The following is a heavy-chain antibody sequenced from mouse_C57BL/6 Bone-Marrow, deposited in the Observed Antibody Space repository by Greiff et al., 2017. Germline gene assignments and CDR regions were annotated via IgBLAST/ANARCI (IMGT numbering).Heavy chain of an antibody. J-gene: IGHJ2*01. D-gene: IGHD1-1*01. V-gene: IGHV3-8*01. CDR2: ISYSGST. Sequence: EVQLVESGPGLAKPSQTLSLTCSVTGYSITSDYWNWIRKFPGNKLEYMGYISYSGSTYYNPSLNSRISITRDTSKTPYYLQLNSVTTEDTATYYCARAHYYGSSWDYFDYWGQGTTLTVSS. CDR3: ARAHYYGSSWDYFDY. CDR1: GYSITSDY.